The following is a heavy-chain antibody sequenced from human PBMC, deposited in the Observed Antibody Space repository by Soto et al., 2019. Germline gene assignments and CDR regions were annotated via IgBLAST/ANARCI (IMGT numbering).Heavy chain of an antibody. CDR1: GGSISSGDYY. Sequence: SETLSLTCTLSGGSISSGDYYCSWIRQPPGNGLEWIGYIYYSRSTYDNPSLKSRVTISVDTSKNQFSLKLSSVTAADTAVYYCARDKTYYYGSGSYYNSFWFDPWGQGTLVTVSS. J-gene: IGHJ5*02. CDR3: ARDKTYYYGSGSYYNSFWFDP. CDR2: IYYSRST. V-gene: IGHV4-30-4*01. D-gene: IGHD3-10*01.